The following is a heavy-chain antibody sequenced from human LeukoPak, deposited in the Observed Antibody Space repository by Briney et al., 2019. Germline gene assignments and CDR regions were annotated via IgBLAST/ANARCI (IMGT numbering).Heavy chain of an antibody. J-gene: IGHJ4*02. CDR1: GFTVSTNY. V-gene: IGHV3-23*01. CDR3: AKDNRPFDY. Sequence: GGSLRLSCAASGFTVSTNYMSWVRQAPGKGLEWVSSISASGGSTHYADSVKGRFTISRDNSKNTLYLQMNSLRAEDTALYYCAKDNRPFDYWGQGTLVTVSS. CDR2: ISASGGST. D-gene: IGHD2/OR15-2a*01.